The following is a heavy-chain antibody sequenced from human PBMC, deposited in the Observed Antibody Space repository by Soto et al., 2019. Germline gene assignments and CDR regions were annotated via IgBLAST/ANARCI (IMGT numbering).Heavy chain of an antibody. Sequence: QVRLQEWGPGLVKPSQTLSLKCSVSGGSITTGGRYWSWIRQLPGKGLECIGDIYYSGNTDYNASLKSRVTISVEAAKHQFSLKLSSVTAAYTAVYYCAQALVFTGGDGFDIWGQGRLVTVSS. CDR1: GGSITTGGRY. V-gene: IGHV4-31*02. CDR3: AQALVFTGGDGFDI. J-gene: IGHJ3*02. D-gene: IGHD1-1*01. CDR2: IYYSGNT.